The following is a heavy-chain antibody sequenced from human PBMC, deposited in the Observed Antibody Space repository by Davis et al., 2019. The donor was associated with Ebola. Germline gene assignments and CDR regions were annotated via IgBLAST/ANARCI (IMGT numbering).Heavy chain of an antibody. V-gene: IGHV3-49*03. CDR3: TRDGGYSGYDYDWYFDL. D-gene: IGHD5-12*01. CDR2: IRSKAYGGTT. CDR1: GFTFGDYA. Sequence: PGGSLRLSCTASGFTFGDYAMSWFRQAPGKGLEWVGFIRSKAYGGTTEYAASVKGRFTISRDDSKSIAYLQMNSLKTEDTAVYYCTRDGGYSGYDYDWYFDLWGRGTLVTVSS. J-gene: IGHJ2*01.